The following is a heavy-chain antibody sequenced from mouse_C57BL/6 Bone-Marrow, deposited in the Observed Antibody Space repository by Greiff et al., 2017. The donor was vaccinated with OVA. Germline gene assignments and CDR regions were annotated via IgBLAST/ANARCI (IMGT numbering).Heavy chain of an antibody. J-gene: IGHJ3*01. CDR3: ASPIYNGRGAWFDY. V-gene: IGHV5-4*03. D-gene: IGHD1-1*01. Sequence: EVKLQESGGGLVKPGGSLKLSCAASGFTFSSYAMSWVRQTPEKRLEWVATISDGGSYTYYPDNVKGRFTISTANAKNNLYLQRSHLKSEDTAMYYCASPIYNGRGAWFDYWGQGTLVTVSA. CDR2: ISDGGSYT. CDR1: GFTFSSYA.